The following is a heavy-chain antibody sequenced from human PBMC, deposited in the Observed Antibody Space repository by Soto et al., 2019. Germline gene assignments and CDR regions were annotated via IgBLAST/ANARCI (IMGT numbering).Heavy chain of an antibody. J-gene: IGHJ5*02. Sequence: GESLKISCKGSGYTFTNYWITWVRQMPGKGLEWIGIINPGASDTRHSPSFQGQVSLSIDTSTNIAYLQWSSLKASDTAMYYCARQGTTLNWFDPWGQGTLVTVSS. CDR2: INPGASDT. V-gene: IGHV5-51*01. D-gene: IGHD1-1*01. CDR1: GYTFTNYW. CDR3: ARQGTTLNWFDP.